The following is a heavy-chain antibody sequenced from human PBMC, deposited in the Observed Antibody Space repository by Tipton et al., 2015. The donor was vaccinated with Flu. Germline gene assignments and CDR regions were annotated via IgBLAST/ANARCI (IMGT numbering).Heavy chain of an antibody. CDR1: GYSIRSLHY. J-gene: IGHJ4*02. V-gene: IGHV4-38-2*01. CDR2: IFHSGST. CDR3: ARPISLAVAGPFDY. D-gene: IGHD6-19*01. Sequence: LRLSCDVSGYSIRSLHYWGWIRQFPGKGLEWIGSIFHSGSTYYNPSLRSRVTISVDTSKSQFSLKLSSLTAADTAEYYCARPISLAVAGPFDYWGQGTLVTVSS.